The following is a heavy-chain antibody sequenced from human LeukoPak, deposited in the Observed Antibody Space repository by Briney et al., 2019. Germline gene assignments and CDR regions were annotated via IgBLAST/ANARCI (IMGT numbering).Heavy chain of an antibody. Sequence: ASVKVSCKASGYTFTSYDINWVRQATGQGLEWMGWMNPNSGNTGYAQKFQGRVTITRNTSISTAYMELSSLRSEDTAVYYCARDLAVAGTFDPWGQGTLVTVSS. J-gene: IGHJ5*02. CDR1: GYTFTSYD. D-gene: IGHD6-19*01. CDR2: MNPNSGNT. V-gene: IGHV1-8*03. CDR3: ARDLAVAGTFDP.